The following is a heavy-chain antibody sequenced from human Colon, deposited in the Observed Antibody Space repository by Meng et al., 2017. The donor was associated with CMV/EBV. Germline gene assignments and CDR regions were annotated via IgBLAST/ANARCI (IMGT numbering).Heavy chain of an antibody. CDR1: GGSFSRFH. D-gene: IGHD6-19*01. Sequence: GSLRLSCTVSGGSFSRFHWNWIRQAPGKGREWIGYIYYSGSTNYNINPSLKSRVSLSVNTAKNQVSLRLASVTAAGTAVYYSARGANNDGWYEQYFDSWGQGTLVTVSS. CDR3: ARGANNDGWYEQYFDS. CDR2: IYYSGST. J-gene: IGHJ4*02. V-gene: IGHV4-59*01.